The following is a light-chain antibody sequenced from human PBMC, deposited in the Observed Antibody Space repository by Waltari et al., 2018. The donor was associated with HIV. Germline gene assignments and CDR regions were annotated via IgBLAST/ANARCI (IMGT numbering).Light chain of an antibody. V-gene: IGLV1-47*01. CDR2: RND. CDR3: VAGDDRRRGVL. J-gene: IGLJ2*01. CDR1: PPPTATNY. Sequence: SVLTRPPSPSGTPGQRGTSSCSGRPPPTATNYVFLYQHPPGTAPKLLIHRNDQRPSGVPDRFAGSTAGTAASLAISGLGADDEADYYCVAGDDRRRGVLFGGGTKVAVL.